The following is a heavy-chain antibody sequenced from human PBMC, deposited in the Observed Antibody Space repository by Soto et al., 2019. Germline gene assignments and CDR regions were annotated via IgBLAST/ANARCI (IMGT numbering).Heavy chain of an antibody. V-gene: IGHV3-7*01. CDR1: GFTFIQSW. CDR2: ANRDGSEK. D-gene: IGHD1-26*01. Sequence: GGSLRLSCAASGFTFIQSWMSWVRQAPGRGLEWVANANRDGSEKYYLDSVKGRFTISRDNAKNSLFLQMNSLRAEDTAIYYCVRELIVGPAEYFQHWGQGPLVTVSS. CDR3: VRELIVGPAEYFQH. J-gene: IGHJ1*01.